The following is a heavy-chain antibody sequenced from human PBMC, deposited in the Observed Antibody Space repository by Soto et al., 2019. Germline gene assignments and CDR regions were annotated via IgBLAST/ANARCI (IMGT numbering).Heavy chain of an antibody. CDR3: AIVQLTRNLLWGY. V-gene: IGHV1-69*02. D-gene: IGHD2-21*01. Sequence: QVQLVQSGAEVKKPGSSVKVSCKASGGTFSSYTISWVRQAPGQGLEWMGRIIPILGIANYAQKFQGRVTITADKSTSTAYMELSSLRSEDTAVYYCAIVQLTRNLLWGYWGQVTLVTVSS. CDR2: IIPILGIA. CDR1: GGTFSSYT. J-gene: IGHJ4*02.